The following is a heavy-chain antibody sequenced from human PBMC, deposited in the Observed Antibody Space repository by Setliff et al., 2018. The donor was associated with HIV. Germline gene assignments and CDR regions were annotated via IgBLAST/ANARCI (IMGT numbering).Heavy chain of an antibody. J-gene: IGHJ3*02. V-gene: IGHV1-69*05. CDR2: IIPIFGTA. CDR3: ARDTGQQLVGFDI. D-gene: IGHD6-13*01. Sequence: SVKVSCKASGVTFSNYAISWVRQAPGQGLEWMGGIIPIFGTANYAQKFQGRVTITTDESTITAYMELSSLRSEDAAVYYCARDTGQQLVGFDIWGQGQWSPSPQ. CDR1: GVTFSNYA.